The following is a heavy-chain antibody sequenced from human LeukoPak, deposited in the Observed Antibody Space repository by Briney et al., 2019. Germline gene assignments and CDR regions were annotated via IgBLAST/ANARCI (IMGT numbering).Heavy chain of an antibody. CDR2: IYYSGST. Sequence: SETLSLTCTVSGGSISSSSYYWGWIRQPPGKGLEWIGSIYYSGSTNYSPSLKSRVTISVDTSKNQFSLKLSSVTAADTAIYYCARRRKVPAPRAGDAFDIWGQGTMVTVSS. CDR3: ARRRKVPAPRAGDAFDI. D-gene: IGHD2-21*02. CDR1: GGSISSSSYY. J-gene: IGHJ3*02. V-gene: IGHV4-39*07.